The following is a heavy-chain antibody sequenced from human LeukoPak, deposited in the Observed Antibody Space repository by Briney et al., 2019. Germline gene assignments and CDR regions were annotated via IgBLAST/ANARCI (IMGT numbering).Heavy chain of an antibody. J-gene: IGHJ4*02. D-gene: IGHD4-17*01. Sequence: GGSLRLSCAASGFTFSSYWMHWVRQAPGKGLVWVSRINSDGSSTSYADSVKGRFTISRDNAKNTLYLQMNSLRAEDTAVYYCARARRYGDYYGGYDYWGQGTLVTVSS. V-gene: IGHV3-74*01. CDR2: INSDGSST. CDR3: ARARRYGDYYGGYDY. CDR1: GFTFSSYW.